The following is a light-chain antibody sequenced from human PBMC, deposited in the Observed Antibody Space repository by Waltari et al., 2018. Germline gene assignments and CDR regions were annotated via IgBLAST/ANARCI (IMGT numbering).Light chain of an antibody. CDR3: QKYGTLPGT. Sequence: EIVLTQSPGTLSLSPGERATLSCRASQSVSRTLAWYQQKPGQAPRLLIYDTSSRAAGIPDRFSGSGFGTDFSLTISRLAPEDFAVYYCQKYGTLPGTFGQGPKVEIK. V-gene: IGKV3-20*01. CDR1: QSVSRT. J-gene: IGKJ1*01. CDR2: DTS.